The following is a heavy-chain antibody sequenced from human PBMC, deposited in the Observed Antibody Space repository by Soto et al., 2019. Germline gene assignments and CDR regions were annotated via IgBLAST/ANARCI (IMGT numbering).Heavy chain of an antibody. J-gene: IGHJ4*02. D-gene: IGHD4-17*01. CDR2: ISGSGNKT. CDR3: ARGVRLHFDN. V-gene: IGHV3-23*01. CDR1: GFSFSPYA. Sequence: EVHLLESGGSLVQPGASLRLSCAASGFSFSPYAMSWVRQAPGKGLEWVSGISGSGNKTYYADSVKGRFTISRDNSKDTLYLQMNSLRAEDTALYYCARGVRLHFDNWGQGTLVTVSS.